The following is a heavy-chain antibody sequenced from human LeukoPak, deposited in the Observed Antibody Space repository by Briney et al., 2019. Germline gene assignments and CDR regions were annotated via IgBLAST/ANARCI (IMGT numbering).Heavy chain of an antibody. CDR3: AKDAAVAGIQFDF. V-gene: IGHV3-23*01. D-gene: IGHD6-19*01. CDR1: GFTFSAYA. CDR2: IRESGGTT. Sequence: GGSLRLSCAASGFTFSAYAMSWVRQAPRKGLQWVSAIRESGGTTYYADSVKGRFTISRDNSKNRLYLQMNSLRAEDTALYYCAKDAAVAGIQFDFWGQGTLVTVSS. J-gene: IGHJ4*02.